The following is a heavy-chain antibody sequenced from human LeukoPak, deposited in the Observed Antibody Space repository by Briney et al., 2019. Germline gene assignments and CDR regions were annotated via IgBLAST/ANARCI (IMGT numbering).Heavy chain of an antibody. D-gene: IGHD3-10*01. CDR3: ARDTISDDAFDI. Sequence: GGSLRLSCAASGFTFSSYWMSWLRQAPGKGLEWVANIKQDGSEKYYVHSVKGRFTISRDNAKISLYLQMNSLRAEDTAVYYRARDTISDDAFDIWGQGTMVTVSS. J-gene: IGHJ3*02. V-gene: IGHV3-7*01. CDR1: GFTFSSYW. CDR2: IKQDGSEK.